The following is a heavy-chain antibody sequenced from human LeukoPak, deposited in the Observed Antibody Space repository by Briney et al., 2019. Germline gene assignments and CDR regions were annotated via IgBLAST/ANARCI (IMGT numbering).Heavy chain of an antibody. J-gene: IGHJ4*02. CDR2: IYNSGSA. D-gene: IGHD6-13*01. CDR1: GGSISAYY. CDR3: AREAAVGTGGFDY. Sequence: TPSETLSLTCTVSGGSISAYYWSWIRQPPGKGLEWIGYIYNSGSATYNPPLQSRVAILIGTSTKQFSLKVSSVTAADTAVYYCAREAAVGTGGFDYWGQGTLVTVSS. V-gene: IGHV4-59*01.